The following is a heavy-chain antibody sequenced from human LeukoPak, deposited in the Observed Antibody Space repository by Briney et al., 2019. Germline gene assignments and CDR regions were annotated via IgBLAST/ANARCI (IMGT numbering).Heavy chain of an antibody. CDR1: GFTFSSYG. D-gene: IGHD4-17*01. J-gene: IGHJ4*02. CDR3: AKDRAELNDYGDYSPDY. V-gene: IGHV3-30*02. CDR2: IRYDGSNK. Sequence: PGGSLRLSCAASGFTFSSYGMHWVRQAPGKGLEWVAFIRYDGSNKCYADSVKGRFTISRDNSKNTLYLQMNSLRAEDTAVYYCAKDRAELNDYGDYSPDYWGQGTLVTVSS.